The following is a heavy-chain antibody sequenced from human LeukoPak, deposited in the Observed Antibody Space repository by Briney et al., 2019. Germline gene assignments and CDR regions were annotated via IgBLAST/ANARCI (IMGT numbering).Heavy chain of an antibody. V-gene: IGHV3-23*01. D-gene: IGHD4-17*01. CDR1: GFTFSSYA. CDR3: AKDGWVTTTTREDY. J-gene: IGHJ4*02. CDR2: ISGSGGST. Sequence: GGSLRLSCAASGFTFSSYAMNWVRQAPGKGLEWVSTISGSGGSTYYADSVKGRFTISRDNSKNTLYLQMNSLRAEDTALYYCAKDGWVTTTTREDYWGQGTLVTVSS.